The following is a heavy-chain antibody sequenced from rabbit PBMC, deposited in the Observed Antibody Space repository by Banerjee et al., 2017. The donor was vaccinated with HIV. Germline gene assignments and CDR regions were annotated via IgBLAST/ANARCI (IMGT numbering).Heavy chain of an antibody. Sequence: QQQLEESGGGLVRPGGSLTLTCKASGSDISSNAMCWVRQAPGKGLEWIACIKTTSGSTYYATWAKGRFTISKTSSTTVTLQMTSLTAADTATYFCARGNDYAGDGYALWGPGTLVTVS. J-gene: IGHJ4*01. CDR1: GSDISSNA. CDR2: IKTTSGST. D-gene: IGHD3-3*01. V-gene: IGHV1S45*01. CDR3: ARGNDYAGDGYAL.